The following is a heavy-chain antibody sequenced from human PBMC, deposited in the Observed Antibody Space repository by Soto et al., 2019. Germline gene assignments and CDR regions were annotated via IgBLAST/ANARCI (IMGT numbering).Heavy chain of an antibody. Sequence: LSLTCTVSGGSISSSSYYWGWIRQPPGKGLEWIGRIYYSGSTYYNPSLKSRVTISVDTSKNQFSLKLSSVTAADTAVYYCARHVGGDFWSGYYTRSSNFDYWGQGTLVTVSS. CDR3: ARHVGGDFWSGYYTRSSNFDY. CDR2: IYYSGST. V-gene: IGHV4-39*01. J-gene: IGHJ4*02. D-gene: IGHD3-3*01. CDR1: GGSISSSSYY.